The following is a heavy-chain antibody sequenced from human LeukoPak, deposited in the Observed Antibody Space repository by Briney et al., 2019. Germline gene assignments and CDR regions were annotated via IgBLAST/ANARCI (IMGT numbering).Heavy chain of an antibody. CDR2: ISYDGSNK. J-gene: IGHJ4*02. CDR1: GFTFSSYA. D-gene: IGHD3-10*01. Sequence: PGRSLRLSCAASGFTFSSYAMHWVRQAPGKGLEWVAVISYDGSNKYYADSVKGRFTISRDNSKNTLYLQMNSLRAEDTAVYYCARCYGSGSYYNGRIAYWGQGTLATVSS. V-gene: IGHV3-30*04. CDR3: ARCYGSGSYYNGRIAY.